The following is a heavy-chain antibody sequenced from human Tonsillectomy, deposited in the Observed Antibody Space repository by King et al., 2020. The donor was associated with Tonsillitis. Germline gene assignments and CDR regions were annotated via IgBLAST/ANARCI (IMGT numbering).Heavy chain of an antibody. V-gene: IGHV4-4*07. Sequence: VQLQESGPGLVKPSQTLSLTCTVSGGSISSFYWSWIRQPAGRGLEWIGRVCSSGSTNYDPSLKSRVTMSVDTSTNQFSLNLSSVTAADTAVYYCARDSKGSSSYFSDFDHWGQGTLVTVSS. CDR3: ARDSKGSSSYFSDFDH. D-gene: IGHD6-13*01. J-gene: IGHJ4*02. CDR2: VCSSGST. CDR1: GGSISSFY.